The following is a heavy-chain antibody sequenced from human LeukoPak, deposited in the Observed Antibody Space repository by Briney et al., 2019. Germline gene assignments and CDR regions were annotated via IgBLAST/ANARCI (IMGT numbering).Heavy chain of an antibody. Sequence: SVKVSCKASGGTFSSYAISWVRQAPGQGLEWVGRIIPILGIANYAQKFQGRVPITADKSTSTAYMELSSLRSEDTAVYYCARESITIFGVVIMDNYYYGMDVWGQGTTVTVSS. CDR2: IIPILGIA. V-gene: IGHV1-69*04. D-gene: IGHD3-3*01. J-gene: IGHJ6*02. CDR3: ARESITIFGVVIMDNYYYGMDV. CDR1: GGTFSSYA.